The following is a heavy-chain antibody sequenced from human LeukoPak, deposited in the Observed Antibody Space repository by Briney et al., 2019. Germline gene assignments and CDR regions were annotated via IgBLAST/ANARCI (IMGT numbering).Heavy chain of an antibody. CDR3: ASLSFYDFWSGYYPIDY. V-gene: IGHV4-34*01. CDR2: INHSGST. J-gene: IGHJ4*02. D-gene: IGHD3-3*01. Sequence: PSETLSLTCAVYGGSFSGYYWSWIRQPPGKGLEWIGEINHSGSTNYNPSLKSRVTISVDTSKNQFSLKLSSVTAADTAVYYCASLSFYDFWSGYYPIDYWGQGPLATVSS. CDR1: GGSFSGYY.